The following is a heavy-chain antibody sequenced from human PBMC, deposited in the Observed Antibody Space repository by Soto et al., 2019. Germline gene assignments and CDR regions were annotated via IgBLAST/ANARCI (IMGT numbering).Heavy chain of an antibody. J-gene: IGHJ6*02. V-gene: IGHV4-39*01. CDR3: ARAGAMVRGVIYYGMDV. CDR1: GGSISSSSYY. Sequence: SETLSLTCTVSGGSISSSSYYWGWIRQPPGKGLEWIGSIYYSGSTYYNPSLKSRVTISVDTSKNQFSLKLSSVTAADTAVYYCARAGAMVRGVIYYGMDVWGQGTTVTVSS. D-gene: IGHD3-10*01. CDR2: IYYSGST.